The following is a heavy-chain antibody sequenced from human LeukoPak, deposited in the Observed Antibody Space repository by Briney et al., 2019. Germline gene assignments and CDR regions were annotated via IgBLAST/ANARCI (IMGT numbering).Heavy chain of an antibody. Sequence: NPSETLSLTCAVYGGSFSGYYWSWIRQPPGKGLEWIGEINHSGSTNYNPSLKSRVTISVDTSKNQFSLKLSSVTAADTAVYYCARGSSGWYDWFDPWGQGTLVTVSS. CDR1: GGSFSGYY. J-gene: IGHJ5*02. CDR2: INHSGST. V-gene: IGHV4-34*01. D-gene: IGHD6-19*01. CDR3: ARGSSGWYDWFDP.